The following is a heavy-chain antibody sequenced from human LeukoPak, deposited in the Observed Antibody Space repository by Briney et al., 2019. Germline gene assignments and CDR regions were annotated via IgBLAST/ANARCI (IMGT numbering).Heavy chain of an antibody. CDR2: INPNSGFT. V-gene: IGHV1-2*02. D-gene: IGHD2-2*01. J-gene: IGHJ4*02. CDR1: GYPFTFYY. CDR3: ARLADCSSSSCRSFDY. Sequence: ASVTVSCTASGYPFTFYYLDWVRQAPGQGLEWMGWINPNSGFTNYAQKFQGRVTMTRDTSISTAYMELSRLRSDDAAVYYCARLADCSSSSCRSFDYWGQGTLITVSS.